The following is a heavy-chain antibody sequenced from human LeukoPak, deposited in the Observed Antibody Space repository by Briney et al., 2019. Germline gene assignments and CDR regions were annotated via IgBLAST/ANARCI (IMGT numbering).Heavy chain of an antibody. V-gene: IGHV1-69*05. CDR1: GYTFTGYY. Sequence: ASVKVSCKASGYTFTGYYMHWVRQAPGQGLEWMGGIIPIFGTANYAQKFQGRVTITTDESTSTAYMELSSLRSEDTAVYYCARGFGAVGYYYYYMDVWGKGTTVTVSS. J-gene: IGHJ6*03. CDR2: IIPIFGTA. CDR3: ARGFGAVGYYYYYMDV. D-gene: IGHD1-26*01.